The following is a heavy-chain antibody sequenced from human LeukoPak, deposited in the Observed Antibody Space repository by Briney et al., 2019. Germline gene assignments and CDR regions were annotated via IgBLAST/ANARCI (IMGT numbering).Heavy chain of an antibody. CDR2: INPNSGDT. CDR1: GYTFTGQY. J-gene: IGHJ4*02. D-gene: IGHD3-10*01. Sequence: ASVKVSCKASGYTFTGQYLHWVRQAPGQGLEWMGWINPNSGDTNYAQKFQGRVTMTRDTSISTAYMELSTLRSDDTAVYYCASGSGTYSPDYWGQGTLVTASS. V-gene: IGHV1-2*02. CDR3: ASGSGTYSPDY.